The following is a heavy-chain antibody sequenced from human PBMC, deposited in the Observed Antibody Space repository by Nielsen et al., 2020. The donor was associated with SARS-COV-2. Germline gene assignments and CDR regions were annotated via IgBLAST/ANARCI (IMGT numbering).Heavy chain of an antibody. D-gene: IGHD5-24*01. V-gene: IGHV4-59*01. Sequence: GSLRLSCAASGFTFSNAWMSWIRQPPGKGLEWIGYIYYSGSTNYNPSLKSRVTISVDTSKNQFSLKLSSVTAADTAVYYCASQMATTFYAFDIWGQGTMVTVSS. CDR3: ASQMATTFYAFDI. CDR1: GFTFSNAW. J-gene: IGHJ3*02. CDR2: IYYSGST.